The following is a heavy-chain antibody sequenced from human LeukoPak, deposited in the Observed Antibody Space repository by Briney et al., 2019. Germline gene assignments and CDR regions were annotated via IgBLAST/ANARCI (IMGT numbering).Heavy chain of an antibody. CDR2: ISGSGGST. Sequence: GASLRLSCAASGFTLSSYAMSWVRQAPGKGLEWVSAISGSGGSTYYADSVKGRFTISRDNSKNTLYLQMNSLRAEDTAVYYCAKGALWFGELIYYFDYWGQGTLVTVSS. CDR1: GFTLSSYA. CDR3: AKGALWFGELIYYFDY. V-gene: IGHV3-23*01. J-gene: IGHJ4*02. D-gene: IGHD3-10*01.